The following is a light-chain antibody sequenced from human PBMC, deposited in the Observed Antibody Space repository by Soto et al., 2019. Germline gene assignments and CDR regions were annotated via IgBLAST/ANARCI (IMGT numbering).Light chain of an antibody. V-gene: IGKV2-28*01. J-gene: IGKJ1*01. CDR1: QSLLHSNGNNY. CDR3: MQGLQIPRT. Sequence: DMVITQSPLSLPFTRGERAAISCSASQSLLHSNGNNYLDWYLQKPGQSPQLLMYLGSNRASGVPDRFSGSGSGTDFTLKISRVEAEDVGVYYCMQGLQIPRTFGQGTKVDIK. CDR2: LGS.